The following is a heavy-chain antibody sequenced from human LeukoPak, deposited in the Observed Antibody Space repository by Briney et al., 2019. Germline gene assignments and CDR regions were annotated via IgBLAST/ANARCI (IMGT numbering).Heavy chain of an antibody. CDR2: MNPNSANT. D-gene: IGHD2-15*01. Sequence: GASVKVSCKASGYPFTSYDINWVRQATGQGLEWMGWMNPNSANTGYAQKFQGRLTMTRNASISTAYMELGSLRSEDTALYYCTRGRVATPNWFDPWGQGTLVTVSS. CDR1: GYPFTSYD. CDR3: TRGRVATPNWFDP. V-gene: IGHV1-8*01. J-gene: IGHJ5*02.